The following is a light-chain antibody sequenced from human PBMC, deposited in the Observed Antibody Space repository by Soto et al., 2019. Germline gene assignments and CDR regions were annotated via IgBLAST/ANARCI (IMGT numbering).Light chain of an antibody. Sequence: DIVMTQSPDSLAVSLGERATINCKSSQGILYSSNNKNYLAWYQQKPGQPPKLLIYWASTRESGVPDRFSGSGSGTDFTLTISSLQAEDVAVYYCQQYYSTPRTFGQGTKVDIK. J-gene: IGKJ1*01. CDR1: QGILYSSNNKNY. V-gene: IGKV4-1*01. CDR2: WAS. CDR3: QQYYSTPRT.